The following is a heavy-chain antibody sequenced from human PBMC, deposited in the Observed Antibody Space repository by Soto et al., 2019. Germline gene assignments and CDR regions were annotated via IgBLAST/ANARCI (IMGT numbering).Heavy chain of an antibody. CDR2: ISSSSYI. D-gene: IGHD3-3*01. V-gene: IGHV3-21*01. CDR3: ARYYDFWSGPPLYYMDV. Sequence: GSMRLSSAASGFNFSSYSMNWVRQAPGKGLEWVSSISSSSYIYYADSVKGRFTISRDNAKNSLYLQMNSLRAEDTAVYYCARYYDFWSGPPLYYMDVWGKGTTVTVSS. CDR1: GFNFSSYS. J-gene: IGHJ6*03.